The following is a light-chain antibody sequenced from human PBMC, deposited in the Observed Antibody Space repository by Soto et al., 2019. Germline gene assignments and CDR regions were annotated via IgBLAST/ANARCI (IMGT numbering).Light chain of an antibody. CDR2: KNN. CDR1: SSNIGSNT. CDR3: AAWDDRLNGGL. V-gene: IGLV1-44*01. Sequence: QSVLTPPPSASGTPGQRVTISCSGSSSNIGSNTVNWYQQLPGTTPKFLLYKNNQRPSGVPDRFSGSESGTSASLAISGLESEDEDDYYCAAWDDRLNGGLFGGGTKLTVL. J-gene: IGLJ2*01.